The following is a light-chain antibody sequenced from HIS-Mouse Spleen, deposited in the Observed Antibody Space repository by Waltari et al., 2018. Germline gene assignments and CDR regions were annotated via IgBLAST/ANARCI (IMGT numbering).Light chain of an antibody. V-gene: IGLV3-1*01. J-gene: IGLJ2*01. Sequence: SYELTQPPSASVSPGQTASIPCPGDKLGDKYACWYQQKPGQSPVPVIYQDSKRPSGIPERFSCSNSGNTATLTISGTQAMDEADYYCQAWDSSTVVFGGGTKLTVL. CDR1: KLGDKY. CDR2: QDS. CDR3: QAWDSSTVV.